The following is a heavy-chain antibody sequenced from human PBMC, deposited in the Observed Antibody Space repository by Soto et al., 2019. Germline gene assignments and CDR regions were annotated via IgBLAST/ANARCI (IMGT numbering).Heavy chain of an antibody. J-gene: IGHJ5*02. D-gene: IGHD4-17*01. V-gene: IGHV3-74*03. Sequence: EVQLVESGGGLVQPGGSLRLSCGASGFDFNNYWMHWVRQDPGKGLVWVSRINGDGSDTKYADSVKGRFTISRDNAKNTVYLQMNSLRAEDTAVYYCARDQTTGDWFDAWGQGTLVTVSS. CDR2: INGDGSDT. CDR1: GFDFNNYW. CDR3: ARDQTTGDWFDA.